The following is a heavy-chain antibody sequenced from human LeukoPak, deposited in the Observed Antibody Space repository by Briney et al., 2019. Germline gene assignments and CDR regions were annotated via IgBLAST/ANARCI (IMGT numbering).Heavy chain of an antibody. D-gene: IGHD6-13*01. CDR1: GYTFTGYY. CDR2: INPNSGGT. Sequence: ASVKVSCKASGYTFTGYYMHWVRQAPGQGLEWMGWINPNSGGTNYAQKFQGRVTMTRDTSISTAYMELSRLRSDDTAVYYCAREGAAAGTRLNDAFDIWGQGTMVTVSS. CDR3: AREGAAAGTRLNDAFDI. V-gene: IGHV1-2*02. J-gene: IGHJ3*02.